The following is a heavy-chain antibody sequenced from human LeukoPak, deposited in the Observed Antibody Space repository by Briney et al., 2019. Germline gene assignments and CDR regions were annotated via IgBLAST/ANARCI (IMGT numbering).Heavy chain of an antibody. CDR3: AKDRASVYDILNYGQYFDY. Sequence: PGGSLTLSCAASTFTFGSYAMSWVRQAPGEGLEWVSGISGCGGSTYYADSVRGQFTNSRENTKKTMYLQVNSLRVEDTAVYYCAKDRASVYDILNYGQYFDYWGQGTLGTGS. CDR2: ISGCGGST. D-gene: IGHD3-9*01. CDR1: TFTFGSYA. V-gene: IGHV3-23*01. J-gene: IGHJ4*02.